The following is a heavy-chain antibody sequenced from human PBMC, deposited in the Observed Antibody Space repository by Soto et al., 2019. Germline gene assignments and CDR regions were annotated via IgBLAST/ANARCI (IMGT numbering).Heavy chain of an antibody. CDR3: ARVPASLDP. CDR1: GYSFTSYA. Sequence: EQLVQSGAVVKEPGASVTVSCKASGYSFTSYAINWVRQAAGQGLEWMGWLNTNSGRTGYAQKFQGRVTMTMDTSSSTAYMELNSLRSDDTAVYYCARVPASLDPWGQGTLVTVSS. J-gene: IGHJ5*02. CDR2: LNTNSGRT. V-gene: IGHV1-8*01.